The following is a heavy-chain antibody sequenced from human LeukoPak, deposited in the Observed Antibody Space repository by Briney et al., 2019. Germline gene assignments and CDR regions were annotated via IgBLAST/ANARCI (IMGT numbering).Heavy chain of an antibody. CDR1: GDSITSSY. CDR2: IFYTGSP. V-gene: IGHV4-59*01. D-gene: IGHD5-24*01. Sequence: SETLSLTCTVSGDSITSSYWSWIRHPPGKRLEWIGYIFYTGSPKYHPSLKSRVTISGDTSKNQVSLKLSSVTAADTAVYYCARYGDGYKLDYWGQGTLVTVSS. CDR3: ARYGDGYKLDY. J-gene: IGHJ4*02.